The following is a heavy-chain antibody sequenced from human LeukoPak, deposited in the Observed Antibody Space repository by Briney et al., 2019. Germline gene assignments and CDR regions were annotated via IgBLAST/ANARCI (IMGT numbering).Heavy chain of an antibody. Sequence: RASVKVSCKASGYTVTSYDISWVRQAPGQGPEWMGWIGAYNGNTNYAQKLQGRVTMTTDTSTSTAYMEPRSLRSDDTAVYYCARSALPYTRRPLGISWFDPWGQGTLVTVSS. CDR1: GYTVTSYD. V-gene: IGHV1-18*01. J-gene: IGHJ5*02. D-gene: IGHD7-27*01. CDR2: IGAYNGNT. CDR3: ARSALPYTRRPLGISWFDP.